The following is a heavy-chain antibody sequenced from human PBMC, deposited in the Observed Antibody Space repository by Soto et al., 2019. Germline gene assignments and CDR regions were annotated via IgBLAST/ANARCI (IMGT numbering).Heavy chain of an antibody. Sequence: ASVKVSCKASGYTFTSYGISWVRQAPGQGLEWMGWISAYNGNTNYAQKFQGRVTMTTDTSTSTAYMELRSLRSDDTAVYYCARQTNDYSNYVSWFDPWGQGTLVTVSS. CDR2: ISAYNGNT. CDR1: GYTFTSYG. CDR3: ARQTNDYSNYVSWFDP. D-gene: IGHD4-4*01. V-gene: IGHV1-18*01. J-gene: IGHJ5*02.